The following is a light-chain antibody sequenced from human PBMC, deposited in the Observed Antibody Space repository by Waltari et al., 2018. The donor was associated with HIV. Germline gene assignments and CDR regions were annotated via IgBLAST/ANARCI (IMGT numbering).Light chain of an antibody. J-gene: IGKJ4*01. V-gene: IGKV4-1*01. CDR2: WAS. CDR1: ESVLFSSNNKNY. Sequence: IVMTQSPDSLPVSLGERATINCKSSESVLFSSNNKNYLSWYQQKPGQPSKLLIYWASSRESGVPDRFSGSGSEIDFTLTISSLQAEDVAVYYCQQYYSTPLTFGGGTKVEIK. CDR3: QQYYSTPLT.